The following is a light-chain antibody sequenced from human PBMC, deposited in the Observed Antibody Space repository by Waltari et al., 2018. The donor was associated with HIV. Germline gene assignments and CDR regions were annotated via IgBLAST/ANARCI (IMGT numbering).Light chain of an antibody. CDR1: QSVSSN. CDR2: RAS. V-gene: IGKV3-15*01. J-gene: IGKJ2*01. CDR3: QQYNNWPPMYT. Sequence: EIVMTQSPATLSVSPGERDTLSCRASQSVSSNLAWYQQKPGQAPRLLNYRASTRATGIPARFSGSGSGTEFTLTISSLQSEDFAVYYCQQYNNWPPMYTFGQGTKLEIK.